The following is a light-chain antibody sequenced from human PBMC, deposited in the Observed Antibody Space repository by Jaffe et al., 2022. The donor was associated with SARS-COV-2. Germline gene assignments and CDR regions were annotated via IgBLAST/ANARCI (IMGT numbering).Light chain of an antibody. CDR1: QDINNY. CDR3: QQYDNLPRT. Sequence: DIQMTQSPSSLSASVGDRVTITCQASQDINNYLNWYQQKPGKAPKLLIYDASNLETGVPSRFSGSGSGTDFTFTISTLQPEDIATYYCQQYDNLPRTFGPGTKVEIK. V-gene: IGKV1-33*01. CDR2: DAS. J-gene: IGKJ1*01.